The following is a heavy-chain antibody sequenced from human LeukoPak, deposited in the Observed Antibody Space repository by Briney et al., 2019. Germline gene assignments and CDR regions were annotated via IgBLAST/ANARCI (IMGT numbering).Heavy chain of an antibody. CDR2: ISSSSSYI. CDR1: GFTFSSYG. D-gene: IGHD1-26*01. J-gene: IGHJ3*02. CDR3: AKECRGSCAHAFAI. V-gene: IGHV3-21*01. Sequence: AGGSLILSCAASGFTFSSYGMHWVREAPGKGLEWVSSISSSSSYIYYADSVKGLFTISRDNATNSLYTQMNSLRAEDTAVYYCAKECRGSCAHAFAIWGQGTMVTVSS.